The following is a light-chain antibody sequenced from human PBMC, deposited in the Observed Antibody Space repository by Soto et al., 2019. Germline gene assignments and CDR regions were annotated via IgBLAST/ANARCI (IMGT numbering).Light chain of an antibody. V-gene: IGLV4-69*01. CDR2: LNSDGSH. J-gene: IGLJ3*02. CDR3: QTWGTGIQK. CDR1: SGHSSYA. Sequence: QSVLTQSPSASASLGASVKLTCTLSSGHSSYAIAWHQQQPEKGPRYLMKLNSDGSHSKGDGIPDRFSGSSSGAERYLTISSLQSEDEADYYCQTWGTGIQKFGGGTKLTV.